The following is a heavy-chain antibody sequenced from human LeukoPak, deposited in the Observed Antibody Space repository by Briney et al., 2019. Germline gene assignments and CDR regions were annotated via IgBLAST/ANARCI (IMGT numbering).Heavy chain of an antibody. Sequence: GGSLRLSCAASGFTFSSYEMNWVRQAPGKGLEWVSYISSSGSTIYYADSVKGRFTISRDNAKNSLYLQMNSLRAEDTAVYYCARALLYSGYPPVNYLDYWGQGTLVTVSS. D-gene: IGHD5-12*01. CDR3: ARALLYSGYPPVNYLDY. V-gene: IGHV3-48*03. CDR1: GFTFSSYE. J-gene: IGHJ4*02. CDR2: ISSSGSTI.